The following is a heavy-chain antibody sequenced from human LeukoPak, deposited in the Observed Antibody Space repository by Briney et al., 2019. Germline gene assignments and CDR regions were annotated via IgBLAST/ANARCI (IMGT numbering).Heavy chain of an antibody. CDR2: INPNSGGT. CDR1: GYTVTGYY. Sequence: ASVKVSCKASGYTVTGYYMHWVRQAPGQGLEWMGWINPNSGGTNYAQKFQGRVTMTRDKSIRTAYMELSRLTSDDTAVYYCARNIWFGESADAFDIWGQGTMVTVSS. CDR3: ARNIWFGESADAFDI. J-gene: IGHJ3*02. V-gene: IGHV1-2*02. D-gene: IGHD3-10*01.